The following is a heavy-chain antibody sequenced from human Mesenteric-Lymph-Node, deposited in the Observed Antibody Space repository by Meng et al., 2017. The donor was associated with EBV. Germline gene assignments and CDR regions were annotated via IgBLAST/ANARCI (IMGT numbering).Heavy chain of an antibody. V-gene: IGHV4-34*01. Sequence: QVQLQPWGAGQLTPSETLSLTCAVYGGSFSGYYWSWIRQAPGHGLEWIGESTHNGIVNYNPSLKSRVAISVDTFKNQFSLRLTSVTAADTAIYYCARIESIWGTYRKYYFDYWGQGTLVTVSS. CDR1: GGSFSGYY. CDR3: ARIESIWGTYRKYYFDY. J-gene: IGHJ4*02. D-gene: IGHD3-16*02. CDR2: STHNGIV.